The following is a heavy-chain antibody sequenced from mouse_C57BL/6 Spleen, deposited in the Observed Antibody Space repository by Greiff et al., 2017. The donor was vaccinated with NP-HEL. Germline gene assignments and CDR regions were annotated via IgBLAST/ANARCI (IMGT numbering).Heavy chain of an antibody. Sequence: DVKLVESGGGLVKPGGSLKLSCAASGFTFSSYAMSWVRQTPEKRLEWVATISDGGSYTYYLANVKGRFTISRDNAKNNLYLQMSHLKSEDTAMYYCARDLIHYYGSSPYYFDYWGQGTTLTVSS. D-gene: IGHD1-1*01. V-gene: IGHV5-4*01. CDR1: GFTFSSYA. CDR2: ISDGGSYT. J-gene: IGHJ2*01. CDR3: ARDLIHYYGSSPYYFDY.